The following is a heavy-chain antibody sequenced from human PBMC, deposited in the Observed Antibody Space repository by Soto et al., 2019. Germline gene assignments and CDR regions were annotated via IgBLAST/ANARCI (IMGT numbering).Heavy chain of an antibody. CDR1: GYSFTSYW. D-gene: IGHD3-3*01. CDR2: IYPGDSDT. Sequence: EVQLVQSGAEVKKPGESLKISCKGSGYSFTSYWIGWVRQMPGKGLEWMGIIYPGDSDTRYSPSFQGQVTISADKSISTAYLQWSSLKASDTAMYYCARQGSILLGTQMVRPILADYWGQGTLVTVSS. J-gene: IGHJ4*02. V-gene: IGHV5-51*01. CDR3: ARQGSILLGTQMVRPILADY.